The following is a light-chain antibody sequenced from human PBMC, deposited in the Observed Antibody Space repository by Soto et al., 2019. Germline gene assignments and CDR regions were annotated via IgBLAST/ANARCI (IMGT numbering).Light chain of an antibody. CDR1: SSNIGAGFD. V-gene: IGLV1-40*01. CDR2: GNN. Sequence: QSVLTQSPSVSGAPGQRVSISCTGTSSNIGAGFDVHWYQQLPATAPKLLIYGNNNRPSGVPDRFSGSKSGTSASLAITGLQAEDEDDYYCQSYDTSLSGGSLFGTGIKLTVL. J-gene: IGLJ1*01. CDR3: QSYDTSLSGGSL.